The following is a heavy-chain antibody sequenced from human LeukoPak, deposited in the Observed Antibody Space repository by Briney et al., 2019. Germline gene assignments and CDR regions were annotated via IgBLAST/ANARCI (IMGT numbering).Heavy chain of an antibody. CDR2: ISSSGSTI. CDR3: AKGDSGSYYRPSGFEY. CDR1: GFTFSSYE. D-gene: IGHD1-26*01. J-gene: IGHJ4*02. Sequence: GGSLRLSCAASGFTFSSYEMNWVRQAPGKGLEWVSYISSSGSTIYYADSVMGRFTIFRDNSKNTLYLQMNSLRAEDTAIYYCAKGDSGSYYRPSGFEYWGQGTLVTVSS. V-gene: IGHV3-48*03.